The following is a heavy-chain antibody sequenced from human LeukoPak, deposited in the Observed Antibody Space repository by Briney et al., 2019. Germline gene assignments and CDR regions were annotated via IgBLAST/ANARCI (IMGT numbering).Heavy chain of an antibody. CDR2: MYTSGST. CDR1: GGSISSYY. CDR3: ARGYSSGWERFYYYYYMDV. J-gene: IGHJ6*03. V-gene: IGHV4-4*07. D-gene: IGHD6-19*01. Sequence: SETLSLTCIVSGGSISSYYWSWIRQPAGKGLEWIGHMYTSGSTNYNPSLKSRVTMSVDTSKNQFSLKLSSVTAADTAVYYCARGYSSGWERFYYYYYMDVWGKGTTVTISS.